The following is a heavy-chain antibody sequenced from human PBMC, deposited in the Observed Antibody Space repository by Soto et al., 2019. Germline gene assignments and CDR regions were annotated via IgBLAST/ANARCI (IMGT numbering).Heavy chain of an antibody. V-gene: IGHV3-9*01. J-gene: IGHJ4*02. CDR3: AKDIGGYCSSTSCLDGYFDY. CDR1: GFTFDDYA. CDR2: ISWNSGSI. Sequence: PGGSLRLSCAASGFTFDDYAMHWVRQAPGKGLEWVSGISWNSGSIGYADSVKGRFTISRDNAKNSLYLQMNSLRAEDTALYYWAKDIGGYCSSTSCLDGYFDYWGQGTLVTVSS. D-gene: IGHD2-2*01.